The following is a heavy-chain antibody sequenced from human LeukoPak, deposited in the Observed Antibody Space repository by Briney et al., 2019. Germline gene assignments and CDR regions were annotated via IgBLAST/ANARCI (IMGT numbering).Heavy chain of an antibody. CDR3: AKEGYYGSGSLPDH. Sequence: GRSLRLSCAASGFTFSSYGMHWVRQAPGKGLEWVAVISHDGSNEYYADSVRGRFTISRDNSKNTLYLQLNSLGAEDTAVYYCAKEGYYGSGSLPDHWGQGTLVTVSP. D-gene: IGHD3-10*01. CDR1: GFTFSSYG. J-gene: IGHJ4*02. V-gene: IGHV3-30*18. CDR2: ISHDGSNE.